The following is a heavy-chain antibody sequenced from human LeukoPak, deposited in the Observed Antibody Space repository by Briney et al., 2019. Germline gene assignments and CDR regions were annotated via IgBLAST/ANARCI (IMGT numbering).Heavy chain of an antibody. CDR2: IIPIFGTA. Sequence: SVKVSFKASGGTFSSYAISWVRQAPGQGLEWMGGIIPIFGTANYAQKFQGRVTITADKSTSTAYMELSSLRSEDTDVYYCARERYCSSTSCYPGYYYYGIDVWGKGTTVTVSS. CDR1: GGTFSSYA. CDR3: ARERYCSSTSCYPGYYYYGIDV. V-gene: IGHV1-69*06. J-gene: IGHJ6*04. D-gene: IGHD2-2*01.